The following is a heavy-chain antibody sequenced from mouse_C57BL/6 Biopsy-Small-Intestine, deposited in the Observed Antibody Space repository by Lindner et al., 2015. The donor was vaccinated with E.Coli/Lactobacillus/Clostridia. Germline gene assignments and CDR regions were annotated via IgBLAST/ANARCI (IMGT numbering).Heavy chain of an antibody. D-gene: IGHD1-1*01. Sequence: VQLQESGGALVKPGGSLKLSCAASGFTFSSYAMSWVRQTPEKRLEWVATISDGGNYTYFPDNVKGRFTISRDNAKNNLYLQMSHLKSEDTAMYFCARDYYGSSLNWYFDVWGTGTTVTVSS. J-gene: IGHJ1*03. V-gene: IGHV5-4*01. CDR2: ISDGGNYT. CDR3: ARDYYGSSLNWYFDV. CDR1: GFTFSSYA.